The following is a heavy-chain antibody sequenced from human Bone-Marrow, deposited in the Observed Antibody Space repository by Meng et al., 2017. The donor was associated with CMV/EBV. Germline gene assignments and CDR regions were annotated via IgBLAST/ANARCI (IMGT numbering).Heavy chain of an antibody. Sequence: ASVKVSCKASGYTFTGYYMHWVRQAPGQGLEWMGWINPNSGGTNYAQKFQGRVTMTRDTSISTAYMELSRLRSDDTAVYYCAREQYSSSWYRVVPWGQGTRVTGSS. CDR3: AREQYSSSWYRVVP. CDR2: INPNSGGT. D-gene: IGHD6-13*01. V-gene: IGHV1-2*02. J-gene: IGHJ5*02. CDR1: GYTFTGYY.